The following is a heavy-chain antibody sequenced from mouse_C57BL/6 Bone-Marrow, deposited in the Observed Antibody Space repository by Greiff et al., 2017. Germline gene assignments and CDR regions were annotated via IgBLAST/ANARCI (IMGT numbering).Heavy chain of an antibody. CDR3: ARWLYAIDY. CDR1: GFTFSSYG. J-gene: IGHJ4*01. V-gene: IGHV5-6*01. CDR2: ISSGGSYT. Sequence: EVKLVESGGDLVKPGGSLKLSCAASGFTFSSYGMSWVRQTPDKRLEWVATISSGGSYTYYPDSVKGRFTISRDNAKNTLYLQMSSLKSEDTAMYYCARWLYAIDYWGQGTSVTVSS.